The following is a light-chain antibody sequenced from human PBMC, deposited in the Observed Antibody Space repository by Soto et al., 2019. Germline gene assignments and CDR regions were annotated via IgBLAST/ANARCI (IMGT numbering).Light chain of an antibody. CDR1: SSNIGNNY. CDR3: GTWDSSLSAGV. J-gene: IGLJ1*01. V-gene: IGLV1-51*02. CDR2: ENN. Sequence: QSVLTQPPSGSAAPGRKVTISCSGSSSNIGNNYVSWYQQLPGTAPKLLIYENNKRPSGIPDRFSGSKSGTSATLGITGLQTGDEADYYCGTWDSSLSAGVFGTGTKVTVL.